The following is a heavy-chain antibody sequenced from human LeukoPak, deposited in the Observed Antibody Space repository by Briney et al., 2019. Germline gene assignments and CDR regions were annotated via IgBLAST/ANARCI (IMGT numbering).Heavy chain of an antibody. CDR1: GGSISSSSYY. CDR2: IYYSGST. J-gene: IGHJ3*02. D-gene: IGHD2-2*01. V-gene: IGHV4-39*07. Sequence: TSETLSLTCTVSGGSISSSSYYWGWIRQPPGKGLEWIGSIYYSGSTYYNPSLKSRVTMSVDTSKNQFSLKLSSVTAADTAVYYCARDLGPGPIVGYCSSTSCYHAFDIWGQGTMVTVSS. CDR3: ARDLGPGPIVGYCSSTSCYHAFDI.